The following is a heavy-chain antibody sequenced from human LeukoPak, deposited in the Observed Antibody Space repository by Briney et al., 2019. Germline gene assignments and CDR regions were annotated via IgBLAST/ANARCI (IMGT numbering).Heavy chain of an antibody. CDR3: VKVTAAGFIDY. D-gene: IGHD6-13*01. CDR2: IGWNGGGI. CDR1: GFTFDDYA. Sequence: GGSLRLSCAASGFTFDDYAMHWVRQAPGKGLDWVSGIGWNGGGIVYADSVKGRFTISRDNAKNSLFLQMNSLGAEDTALYYCVKVTAAGFIDYWGQGTLVIVSS. V-gene: IGHV3-9*01. J-gene: IGHJ4*02.